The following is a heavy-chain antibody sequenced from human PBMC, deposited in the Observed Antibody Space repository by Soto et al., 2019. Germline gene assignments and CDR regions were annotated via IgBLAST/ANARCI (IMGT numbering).Heavy chain of an antibody. CDR3: ARGAADTAMVDS. J-gene: IGHJ4*02. D-gene: IGHD5-18*01. Sequence: AETLCLSCTVSVGSIRIYYWTWIRQPPGKGLEWLGYIFYSGSTFYNPSLKSRVTISIHTSKSQLSLQLTSVTAADTAVYYCARGAADTAMVDSWGQGTMVTVSS. CDR1: VGSIRIYY. V-gene: IGHV4-59*01. CDR2: IFYSGST.